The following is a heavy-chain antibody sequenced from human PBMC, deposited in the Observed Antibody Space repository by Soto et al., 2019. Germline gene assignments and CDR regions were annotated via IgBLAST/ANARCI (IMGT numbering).Heavy chain of an antibody. V-gene: IGHV6-1*01. CDR2: TYYRSKWYN. CDR1: GDGVSNNSAA. Sequence: QTLSLTCAISGDGVSNNSAAWNWIRKSPSRGLEWLGRTYYRSKWYNDYAVSVKSRITINPDTSKNQFSLQLNSVTPEDTAVYYCARDGSSGWYWFDPWGQGTLVTVSS. D-gene: IGHD6-19*01. CDR3: ARDGSSGWYWFDP. J-gene: IGHJ5*02.